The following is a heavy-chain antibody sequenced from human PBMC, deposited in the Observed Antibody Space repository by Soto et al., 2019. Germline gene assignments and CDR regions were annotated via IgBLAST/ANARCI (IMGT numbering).Heavy chain of an antibody. CDR2: IIPIFGTA. Sequence: SVKVSGKASGGTFSSYAISWVRQAPGQGLEWMGGIIPIFGTANYAQKFQGRVTITADESTSTAYMELSSLRSEDTAVYYCARYYDSSGYYTDYWGQGTLVTVSS. CDR3: ARYYDSSGYYTDY. V-gene: IGHV1-69*13. J-gene: IGHJ4*02. D-gene: IGHD3-22*01. CDR1: GGTFSSYA.